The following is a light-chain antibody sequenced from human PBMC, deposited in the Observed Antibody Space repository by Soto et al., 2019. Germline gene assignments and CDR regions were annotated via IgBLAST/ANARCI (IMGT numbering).Light chain of an antibody. Sequence: DIQMTQSPSSLSASVGERVTITCRPSQSIMSYLNWYQHKPGKAPKVLIYDASTLQSGVPSRFSGSGSGTEFTLTISSLQPEDSGTYYCQQSYTTSLTFGGGTKVEIK. CDR3: QQSYTTSLT. CDR1: QSIMSY. CDR2: DAS. J-gene: IGKJ4*01. V-gene: IGKV1-39*01.